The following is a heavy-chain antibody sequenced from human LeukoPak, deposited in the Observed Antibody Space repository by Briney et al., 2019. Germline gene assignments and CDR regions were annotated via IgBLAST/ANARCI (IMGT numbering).Heavy chain of an antibody. J-gene: IGHJ4*02. CDR2: INYSGST. D-gene: IGHD3-9*01. V-gene: IGHV4-31*03. CDR1: GGSISSGGYY. CDR3: ARLKDYDILTGYFPFDY. Sequence: PSETLSLTCTVSGGSISSGGYYWSWIRQHPGKGLEWIGYINYSGSTYYNPSLKSRVTISVDTSKNQFSLKLSSVTAADTAVYYCARLKDYDILTGYFPFDYWGQGTLVTVSS.